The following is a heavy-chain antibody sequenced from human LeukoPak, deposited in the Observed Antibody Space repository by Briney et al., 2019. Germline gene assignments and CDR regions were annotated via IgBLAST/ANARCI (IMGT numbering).Heavy chain of an antibody. D-gene: IGHD3-10*01. V-gene: IGHV4-59*01. Sequence: PSETLSLTCTVSGGSISGYYWSWIRQPPGQGLEWIGYIHYRGDTKYNPSLKSRLSISVDMSKDQFSLRLTSVTAADTAVYYCARHYGSGTYPLDYWGQGNLVTVSS. CDR3: ARHYGSGTYPLDY. J-gene: IGHJ4*02. CDR1: GGSISGYY. CDR2: IHYRGDT.